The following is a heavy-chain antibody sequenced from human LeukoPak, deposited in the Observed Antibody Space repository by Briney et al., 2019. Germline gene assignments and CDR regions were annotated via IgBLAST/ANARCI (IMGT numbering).Heavy chain of an antibody. CDR2: INPNSGGT. CDR3: ARVRVYSRSYAFDI. J-gene: IGHJ3*02. CDR1: GYTFTGYY. D-gene: IGHD1-26*01. Sequence: ASVKVSCKASGYTFTGYYMHWVRQAPGQGLEWMGWINPNSGGTNYAQKFQGRVTMTRDTSISTAYMELSSLRSEDTAVYYCARVRVYSRSYAFDIWGQGTMVTVSS. V-gene: IGHV1-2*02.